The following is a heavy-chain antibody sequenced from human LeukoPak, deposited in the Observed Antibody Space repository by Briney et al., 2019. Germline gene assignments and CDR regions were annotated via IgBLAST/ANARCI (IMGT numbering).Heavy chain of an antibody. CDR1: GGSISSTTYY. D-gene: IGHD3-3*01. J-gene: IGHJ6*02. Sequence: SSETLSLTCIVSGGSISSTTYYWGWIRQPPGKRLEWIGSIYYSGNTYYNPSLKSRVTISVDTSKNQFSLKLSSVTAADTAVYYCAREGYYDFWSGPRDGMDVWGQGTTVTVSS. CDR3: AREGYYDFWSGPRDGMDV. V-gene: IGHV4-39*02. CDR2: IYYSGNT.